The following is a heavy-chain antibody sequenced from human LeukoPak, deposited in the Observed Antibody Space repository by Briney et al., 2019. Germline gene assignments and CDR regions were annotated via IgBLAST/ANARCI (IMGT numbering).Heavy chain of an antibody. D-gene: IGHD6-13*01. CDR3: ARDRSSSWSGLFDY. J-gene: IGHJ4*02. CDR2: ISAYNGNT. Sequence: ASVKVSCKASGYTSTSYGISWVRQAPGQGLEWMGWISAYNGNTNYAQKLQGRVTMTTDTSTSTAYMELRSLRSDDTAVYYCARDRSSSWSGLFDYWGQGTLVTVSS. V-gene: IGHV1-18*01. CDR1: GYTSTSYG.